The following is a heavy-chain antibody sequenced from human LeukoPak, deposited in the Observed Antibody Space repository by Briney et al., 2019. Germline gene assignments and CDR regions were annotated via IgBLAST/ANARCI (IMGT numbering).Heavy chain of an antibody. V-gene: IGHV4-34*01. CDR3: ARHGITGTNFDY. Sequence: SETRSLTCAVYGGSLSGYYWSWIRQPPGKGLEWIGEINHSGSTNYNPSLKSRVTISVDTSKNQFSLKLSSVSAADTAVYYCARHGITGTNFDYWGQGTLVTVSS. CDR1: GGSLSGYY. CDR2: INHSGST. J-gene: IGHJ4*02. D-gene: IGHD1-7*01.